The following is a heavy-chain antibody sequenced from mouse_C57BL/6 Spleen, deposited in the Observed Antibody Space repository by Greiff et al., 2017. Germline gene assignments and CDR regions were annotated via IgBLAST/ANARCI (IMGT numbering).Heavy chain of an antibody. J-gene: IGHJ1*03. CDR2: INPNNGGT. CDR3: ASRSNWDWYFDV. CDR1: GYTFTDYN. D-gene: IGHD4-1*01. V-gene: IGHV1-18*01. Sequence: VQLKQSGPELVKPGASVKIPCKASGYTFTDYNMDWVKQSHGKSLEWIGDINPNNGGTIYNQKFKGKATLTVDKSSSTAYMELRSLTSEDTAVYYCASRSNWDWYFDVWGTGTTVTVSS.